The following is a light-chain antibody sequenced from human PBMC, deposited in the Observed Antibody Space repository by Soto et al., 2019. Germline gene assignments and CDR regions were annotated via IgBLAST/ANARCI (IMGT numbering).Light chain of an antibody. J-gene: IGLJ1*01. CDR1: GSDVGGYNY. Sequence: QYALTQPASVSGSPGQSITSHCTGSGSDVGGYNYVSWYQQHPGKAPKLMLYDVSYRPSGVSSRISGSKSGSTASLTISGLQAEDEADYYCSSYTSSSTQVFGIGTKLTVL. CDR2: DVS. CDR3: SSYTSSSTQV. V-gene: IGLV2-14*01.